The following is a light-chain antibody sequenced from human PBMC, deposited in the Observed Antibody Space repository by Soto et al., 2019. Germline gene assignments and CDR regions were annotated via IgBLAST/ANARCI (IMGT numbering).Light chain of an antibody. CDR2: QVT. V-gene: IGLV2-14*01. J-gene: IGLJ1*01. CDR1: SIDLAIYNY. CDR3: SSYTDSSNYV. Sequence: ALTQPASVSGSPGQSITISCTGTSIDLAIYNYVSWYQQQPGKAPKLMIYQVTNRPSGVSNRFSGSRSGNTASLTISGLQAEDEADYYCSSYTDSSNYVFGTGTKV.